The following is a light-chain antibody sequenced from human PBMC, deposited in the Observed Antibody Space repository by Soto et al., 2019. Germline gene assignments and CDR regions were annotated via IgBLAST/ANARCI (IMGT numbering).Light chain of an antibody. J-gene: IGKJ3*01. CDR2: GAS. V-gene: IGKV3-20*01. Sequence: EIVLTQSPGTLSLSPGERATLSCRASQSVSSSYLAWYQQKPGQAPRLLIYGASNRATGIPDRFSGSGSGTDVTLTISRLEPEDFAVYYCQQYGSSPSTFGPGTKLDIK. CDR3: QQYGSSPST. CDR1: QSVSSSY.